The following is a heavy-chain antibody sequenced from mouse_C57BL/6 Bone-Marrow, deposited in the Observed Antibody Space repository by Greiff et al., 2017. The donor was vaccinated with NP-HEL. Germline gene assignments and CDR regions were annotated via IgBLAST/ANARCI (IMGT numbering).Heavy chain of an antibody. CDR2: IDPSDSET. J-gene: IGHJ2*01. V-gene: IGHV1-52*01. D-gene: IGHD2-4*01. Sequence: QVHVKQPGAELVRPGSSVKLSCKASGYTFTSYWMHWVKQRPIQGLEWIGNIDPSDSETHYNQKFKDKATLTVDKSSSTAYMQLSSLTSEDSAVYYCASDYDGLRWGQGTTLTVSS. CDR3: ASDYDGLR. CDR1: GYTFTSYW.